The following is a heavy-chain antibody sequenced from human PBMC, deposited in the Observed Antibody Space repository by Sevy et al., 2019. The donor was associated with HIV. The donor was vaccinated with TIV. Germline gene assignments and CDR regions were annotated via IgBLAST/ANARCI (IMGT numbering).Heavy chain of an antibody. Sequence: GGSQRLSCAASGFSLETYWMNWVRQAPGKPLEWVANIKEDETVKYYVDSVKGRFTIFRDNGRNLVYLVMNNLRVGDTARYYCVRAIQSEGSFWGQGTLVTVSS. J-gene: IGHJ4*02. CDR3: VRAIQSEGSF. CDR2: IKEDETVK. CDR1: GFSLETYW. D-gene: IGHD2-2*02. V-gene: IGHV3-7*04.